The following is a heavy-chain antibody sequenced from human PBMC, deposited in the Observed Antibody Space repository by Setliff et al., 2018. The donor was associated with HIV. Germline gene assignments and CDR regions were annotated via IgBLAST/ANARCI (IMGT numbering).Heavy chain of an antibody. V-gene: IGHV4-39*07. CDR1: GGSISSSSYY. Sequence: SETLSLTCTVSGGSISSSSYYWGWIRQPPGKGLEWIGSIYYSGSTYHNPSLKSRVTILVDTSKKQLSLKMSSVTAADTAVYYCASLYNWNPRGGVGGAFDIWGQGTMVTVSS. J-gene: IGHJ3*02. CDR2: IYYSGST. CDR3: ASLYNWNPRGGVGGAFDI. D-gene: IGHD1-20*01.